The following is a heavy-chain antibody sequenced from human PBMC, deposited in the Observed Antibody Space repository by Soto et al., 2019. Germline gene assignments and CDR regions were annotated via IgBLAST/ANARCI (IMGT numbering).Heavy chain of an antibody. J-gene: IGHJ4*02. V-gene: IGHV4-34*01. CDR2: INHSGST. CDR1: GGSFSGYY. Sequence: QVQLQQWGAGLLKPSETLSLTCAVYGGSFSGYYWSWIRQPPGKGLEWIGEINHSGSTNYNPSLKSRVTISVDTSKNQFSLKLSSVTAADTAVYYCARVRGKRGSPGGWGQGTLVTVSS. D-gene: IGHD1-26*01. CDR3: ARVRGKRGSPGG.